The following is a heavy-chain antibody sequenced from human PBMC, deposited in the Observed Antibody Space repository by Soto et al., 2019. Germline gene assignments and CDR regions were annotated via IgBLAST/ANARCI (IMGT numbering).Heavy chain of an antibody. CDR2: ISSSGSTI. D-gene: IGHD6-13*01. CDR1: GFTFSDYY. CDR3: ARDLIPPSSSWVDAFDI. J-gene: IGHJ3*02. V-gene: IGHV3-11*01. Sequence: QVQLVESGGGLVKPGGSLRLSCAASGFTFSDYYMSWIRQAPGKGLEWVSYISSSGSTIYYADSVKGRFTISRDNAKNSLYLQMNRLRAEDTAVYYCARDLIPPSSSWVDAFDIWGQGTMVTVSS.